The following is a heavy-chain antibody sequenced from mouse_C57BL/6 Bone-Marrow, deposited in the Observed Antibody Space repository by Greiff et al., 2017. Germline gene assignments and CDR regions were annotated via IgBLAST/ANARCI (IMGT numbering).Heavy chain of an antibody. CDR3: ARSDDYDYAKDY. V-gene: IGHV1-39*01. CDR1: GYSFTDYN. D-gene: IGHD2-4*01. CDR2: INPNYGTT. J-gene: IGHJ4*01. Sequence: EVQLQQSGPELVKPGASVKISCKASGYSFTDYNMNWVKQSNGKSLEWIGVINPNYGTTSYNQKFKGKATLTVDQASRPAYMQLNSLTSEDSAGYCCARSDDYDYAKDYWGQGTSGTVAS.